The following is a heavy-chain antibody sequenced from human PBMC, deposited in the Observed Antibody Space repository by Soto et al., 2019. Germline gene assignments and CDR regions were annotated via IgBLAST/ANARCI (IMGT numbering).Heavy chain of an antibody. CDR3: AIGIVDPHGDKEGYFDY. CDR1: GFTFDDYA. D-gene: IGHD4-17*01. CDR2: ISWNSGSI. Sequence: EVQLVESGGGLVQPGRSLRLSCAASGFTFDDYAMHWVRQAPGKGLEWVSGISWNSGSIGYADSVKGRFTISRDNAKNSLYLHMTRLRAKNTSLDYWAIGIVDPHGDKEGYFDYWGQGTLVTVSS. J-gene: IGHJ4*02. V-gene: IGHV3-9*01.